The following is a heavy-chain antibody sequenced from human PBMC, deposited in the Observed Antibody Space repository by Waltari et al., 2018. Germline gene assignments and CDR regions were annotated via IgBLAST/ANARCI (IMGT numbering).Heavy chain of an antibody. CDR3: ARDGHWNYVSWFDP. Sequence: QVQLVESGGGVVQPGRSLGLSCAASGSPFSSYAMPWFSQAPGKGLEGVAVKSYDGSNKYYADSVKGRFTISRDNSKNTLYLQMNSLRAEDTAVYYCARDGHWNYVSWFDPWGQGTLVTVSS. CDR1: GSPFSSYA. V-gene: IGHV3-30-3*01. J-gene: IGHJ5*02. D-gene: IGHD1-7*01. CDR2: KSYDGSNK.